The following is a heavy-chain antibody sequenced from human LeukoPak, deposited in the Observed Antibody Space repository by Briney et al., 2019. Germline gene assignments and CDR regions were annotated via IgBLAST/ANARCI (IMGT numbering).Heavy chain of an antibody. J-gene: IGHJ4*02. CDR3: VKGISARH. Sequence: GGSLRLSCAASGFTFDGYTMHWVRQAPGKGLEWVSGISWNSDSIGYADSVKGRFTISRDNAKNSLYLQMNSLRAEDTALYYCVKGISARHWGQGTLVTVSS. CDR1: GFTFDGYT. CDR2: ISWNSDSI. D-gene: IGHD6-6*01. V-gene: IGHV3-9*01.